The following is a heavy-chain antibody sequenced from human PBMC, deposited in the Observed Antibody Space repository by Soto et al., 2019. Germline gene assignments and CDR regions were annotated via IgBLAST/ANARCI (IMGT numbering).Heavy chain of an antibody. CDR1: GFTFSSYS. CDR2: ISSSSSYI. J-gene: IGHJ4*02. D-gene: IGHD3-10*01. CDR3: ARGGFGEFTFDY. V-gene: IGHV3-21*01. Sequence: GGSLRLSCAASGFTFSSYSMNWVRQAPGKGLEWVSSISSSSSYIYYADSVKGRFTISRDNAKNSLYLQMNSLRAEDTAVYYCARGGFGEFTFDYWGQGTLVTVSS.